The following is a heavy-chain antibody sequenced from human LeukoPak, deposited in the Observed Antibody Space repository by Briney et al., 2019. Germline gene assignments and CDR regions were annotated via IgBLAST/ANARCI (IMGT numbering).Heavy chain of an antibody. J-gene: IGHJ3*02. Sequence: GGSLRLSCAASGFTFSDYYMSWIRQAPGKGLEWVSAISGSGGSTYYADSVKGRFTISRDNSKNTLYLQMNSLRAEDTAVYYCARVVVTANDAFDIWGQGTMVTVSS. D-gene: IGHD2-21*02. CDR1: GFTFSDYY. CDR2: ISGSGGST. V-gene: IGHV3-23*01. CDR3: ARVVVTANDAFDI.